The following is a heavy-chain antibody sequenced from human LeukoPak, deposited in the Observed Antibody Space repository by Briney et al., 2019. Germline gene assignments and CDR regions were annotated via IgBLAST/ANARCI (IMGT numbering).Heavy chain of an antibody. J-gene: IGHJ4*02. CDR2: INHSGST. Sequence: SETLSLTCAVYGGSFSGYYWSWIRQPPGKGLEWIGEINHSGSTNYNPSLKSRVTISVDTSKNQFSLKLSSVTAADTAVYYCARASSFWSGYYGYWGQGTLVTVSS. CDR1: GGSFSGYY. CDR3: ARASSFWSGYYGY. V-gene: IGHV4-34*01. D-gene: IGHD3-3*01.